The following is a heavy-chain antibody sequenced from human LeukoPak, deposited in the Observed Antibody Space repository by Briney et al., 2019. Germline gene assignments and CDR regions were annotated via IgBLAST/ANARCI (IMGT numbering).Heavy chain of an antibody. Sequence: ASVKVSCKASGYSFSDYYIHWVRQAPGQGLEWMGWINPNTGDSNSAQRFQGRVTISRDTSISTAYMEVSRVTSDDTAIYYCARFPELAYCGISNYPAGGFDYWGQGTLVTVSS. J-gene: IGHJ4*02. CDR1: GYSFSDYY. CDR2: INPNTGDS. D-gene: IGHD2-21*01. V-gene: IGHV1-2*02. CDR3: ARFPELAYCGISNYPAGGFDY.